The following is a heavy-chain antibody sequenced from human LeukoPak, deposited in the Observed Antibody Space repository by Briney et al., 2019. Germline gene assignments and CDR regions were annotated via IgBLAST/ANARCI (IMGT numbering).Heavy chain of an antibody. CDR2: IRVSAADT. CDR1: GLTVSNYA. Sequence: GPCLRPSRATAGLTVSNYATGSVRHPRRSWLESVSSIRVSAADTYYPSSVKGRFTISRDNSKNTLYLQMNSLRAEDTAVYYCAKDRSCTNNICHAVFDYWGQGTLVTVSS. D-gene: IGHD2-8*01. V-gene: IGHV3-23*01. CDR3: AKDRSCTNNICHAVFDY. J-gene: IGHJ4*02.